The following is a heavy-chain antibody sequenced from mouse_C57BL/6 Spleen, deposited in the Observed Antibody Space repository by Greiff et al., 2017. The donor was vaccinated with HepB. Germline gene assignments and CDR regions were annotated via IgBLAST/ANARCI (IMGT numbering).Heavy chain of an antibody. Sequence: EVQLVESGGGLVKPGGSLKLSCAASGFTFSSYTMSWVRQTPEKRLEWVATISGGGGNTYYPDSVKGRFTISRDNAKNTLYLQMSSLRSEDTALYYCARQGLLPYYYAMDYWGQGTSVTVSS. CDR2: ISGGGGNT. CDR3: ARQGLLPYYYAMDY. D-gene: IGHD1-1*01. V-gene: IGHV5-9*01. CDR1: GFTFSSYT. J-gene: IGHJ4*01.